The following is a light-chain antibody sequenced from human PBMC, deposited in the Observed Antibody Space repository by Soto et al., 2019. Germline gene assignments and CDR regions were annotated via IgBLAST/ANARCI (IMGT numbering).Light chain of an antibody. CDR2: DVT. Sequence: QSALAQPRSVSGSPGQSVTISCTGTSNYIGDYHYVSWYQQHPGKAPKLMIFDVTKRPSGVPDRFSGSKSGNTASLTISGLPAEDDADYYCCSYAGGYTFVFGTGNKLT. CDR1: SNYIGDYHY. J-gene: IGLJ1*01. V-gene: IGLV2-11*01. CDR3: CSYAGGYTFV.